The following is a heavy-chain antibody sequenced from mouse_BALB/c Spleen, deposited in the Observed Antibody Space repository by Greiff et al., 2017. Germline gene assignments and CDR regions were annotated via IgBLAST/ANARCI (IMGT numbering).Heavy chain of an antibody. CDR2: ISSGSSTI. CDR1: GFTFSSFG. J-gene: IGHJ4*01. V-gene: IGHV5-17*02. Sequence: EVNLVESGGGLVQPGGSRKLSCAASGFTFSSFGMHWVRQAPEKGLEWVAYISSGSSTIYYADTVKGRFTISRDNPKNTLFLQMTSLRSEDTAMYYCARGALLRLLPMDYWGQGTSVTVSS. D-gene: IGHD1-2*01. CDR3: ARGALLRLLPMDY.